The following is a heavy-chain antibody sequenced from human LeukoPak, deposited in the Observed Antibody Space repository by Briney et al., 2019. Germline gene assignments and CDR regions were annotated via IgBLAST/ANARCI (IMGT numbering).Heavy chain of an antibody. CDR2: MNPNSGNT. CDR3: ARAVSYGYIYGYGGFDY. J-gene: IGHJ4*02. D-gene: IGHD5-18*01. CDR1: GYTFTSYY. V-gene: IGHV1-8*02. Sequence: ASVKVSCKASGYTFTSYYMHWVRQATGQGLEWMGWMNPNSGNTGNAQKFQGRVTMTRNTSISTAYMELSSLGSEDTAVYYCARAVSYGYIYGYGGFDYWGQGTLVTVSS.